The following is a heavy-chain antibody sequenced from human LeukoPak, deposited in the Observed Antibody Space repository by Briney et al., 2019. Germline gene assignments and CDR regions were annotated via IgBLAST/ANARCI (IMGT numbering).Heavy chain of an antibody. CDR2: ISNSGGST. Sequence: GGALRLSCAAPGFTFCSYVMSLGRPAPGKGWEWVSSISNSGGSTYYADSVKGRFTISRDNSKNTLYLKMNSLRAEDTAVYYCAKEGFDSWGQGTLVTVSS. J-gene: IGHJ4*02. V-gene: IGHV3-23*01. CDR3: AKEGFDS. CDR1: GFTFCSYV.